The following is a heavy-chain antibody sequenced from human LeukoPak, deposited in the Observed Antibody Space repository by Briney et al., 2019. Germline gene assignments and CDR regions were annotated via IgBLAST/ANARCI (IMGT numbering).Heavy chain of an antibody. CDR1: GFTFSSYS. D-gene: IGHD6-19*01. CDR3: ARGKAAVSGDTFDI. CDR2: ISSSSSYI. V-gene: IGHV3-21*01. J-gene: IGHJ3*02. Sequence: PGGSLRLSCAASGFTFSSYSMNWVRQAPGKGLEWVSSISSSSSYIYYADSVKGRFTISRDNAKNSLYLQMNSLRAEDTAVYYRARGKAAVSGDTFDIWGQGTMVTVSS.